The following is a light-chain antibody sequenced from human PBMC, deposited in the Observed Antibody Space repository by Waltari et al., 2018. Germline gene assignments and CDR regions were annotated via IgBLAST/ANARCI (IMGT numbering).Light chain of an antibody. CDR2: AAS. CDR1: QGISSY. V-gene: IGKV1-8*01. Sequence: AIRITQSPSSLSASTGDRVTITCRASQGISSYLAWYQQKPGKAPNVLIYAASTLQSGVPSRFSGSGSGTDFTLTISCLQSEDFAIYYCQQYYSNPATFGQGTKVEIK. J-gene: IGKJ1*01. CDR3: QQYYSNPAT.